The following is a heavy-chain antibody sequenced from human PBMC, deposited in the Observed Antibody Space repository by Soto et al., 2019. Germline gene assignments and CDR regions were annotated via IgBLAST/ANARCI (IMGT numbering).Heavy chain of an antibody. V-gene: IGHV1-2*04. Sequence: RASVKVSCKASGYTFTGYYMHWVRQAPGQGLEWMGWINPNRGGTNYAQKFQGWVTMTRDTSISTVYMELSRLRSDETAVYYCEISPRWELLRGGEGYGMGVWGQGTTVTVSS. CDR3: EISPRWELLRGGEGYGMGV. CDR1: GYTFTGYY. J-gene: IGHJ6*02. D-gene: IGHD1-26*01. CDR2: INPNRGGT.